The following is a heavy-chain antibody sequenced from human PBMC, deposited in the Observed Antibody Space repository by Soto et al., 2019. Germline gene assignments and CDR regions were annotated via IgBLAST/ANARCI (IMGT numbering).Heavy chain of an antibody. V-gene: IGHV1-18*01. CDR3: ARPYYYDSSAPFDY. J-gene: IGHJ4*02. CDR2: ISAYNGNT. Sequence: GASVKVSCKASGYTFTSYVISWVRQAPGQGLEWMGWISAYNGNTNYAQKLQGRVTMTTDTSTSTAYMELRSLRSDDTAVYYCARPYYYDSSAPFDYWGQGTLVNVSS. D-gene: IGHD3-22*01. CDR1: GYTFTSYV.